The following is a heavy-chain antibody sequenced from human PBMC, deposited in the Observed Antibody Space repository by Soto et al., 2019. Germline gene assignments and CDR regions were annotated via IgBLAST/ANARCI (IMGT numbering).Heavy chain of an antibody. J-gene: IGHJ4*02. Sequence: GGSLRLSCAASGFTFSTYAMNWVRQAPGKGLEYVSAISSNGGGTFYADSVEGRFTISRDNSKSTLYLQVGSLRPEDMAVYYCARSNHDFWSGYPQGFFDYWGQGTLVTVSS. CDR3: ARSNHDFWSGYPQGFFDY. CDR1: GFTFSTYA. CDR2: ISSNGGGT. D-gene: IGHD3-3*01. V-gene: IGHV3-64*02.